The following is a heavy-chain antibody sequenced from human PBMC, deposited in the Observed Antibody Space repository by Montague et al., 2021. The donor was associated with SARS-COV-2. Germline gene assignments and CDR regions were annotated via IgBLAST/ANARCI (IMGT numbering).Heavy chain of an antibody. V-gene: IGHV3-30-3*01. J-gene: IGHJ5*02. CDR1: GFTFSSYA. D-gene: IGHD3-22*01. CDR2: ISYDGSNK. Sequence: SLRLSCAASGFTFSSYAMHWVRQAPGKGLEWVAVISYDGSNKYYADSVKGRFTISRDNSKNTLYPQINSLRAEDTAVYYCARDRRYYDSSVYPGVAYNWFDPWGQGTLVTVSS. CDR3: ARDRRYYDSSVYPGVAYNWFDP.